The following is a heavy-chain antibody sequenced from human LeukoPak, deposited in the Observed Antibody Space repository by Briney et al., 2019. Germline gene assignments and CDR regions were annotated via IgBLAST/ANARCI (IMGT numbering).Heavy chain of an antibody. D-gene: IGHD3-16*01. V-gene: IGHV3-21*01. CDR2: ISSSSSYI. Sequence: GGSLRLSCAASGFTFSSYSMNWVRQAPGKGLEWVSSISSSSSYIYYADSVKGRFTISRDNAKNSLYLQMNSLRAEDTAVYYCARAWGVGPFDYWGQGTLVTVSS. J-gene: IGHJ4*02. CDR1: GFTFSSYS. CDR3: ARAWGVGPFDY.